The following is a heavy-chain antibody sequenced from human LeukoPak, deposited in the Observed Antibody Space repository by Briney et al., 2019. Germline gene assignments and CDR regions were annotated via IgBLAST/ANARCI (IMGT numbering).Heavy chain of an antibody. D-gene: IGHD2-2*02. CDR3: ARGAATAATPFDY. V-gene: IGHV4-59*01. J-gene: IGHJ4*02. Sequence: SETLSLTCTVSGGSISSYYWSWIRQPPGKGLEWIGYIYYSGSTNYNPSLKRRVTISVDTSKNQFSLKLSSVTAADTAVYYCARGAATAATPFDYWGQGTLVTVSS. CDR1: GGSISSYY. CDR2: IYYSGST.